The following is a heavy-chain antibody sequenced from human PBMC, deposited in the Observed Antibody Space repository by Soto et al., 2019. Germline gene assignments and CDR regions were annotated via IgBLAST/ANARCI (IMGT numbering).Heavy chain of an antibody. V-gene: IGHV3-9*01. J-gene: IGHJ6*02. CDR2: ISWNSASM. Sequence: GGSLRLSCAASGFTFDDYAMHWVRQAPGKGLEWVSGISWNSASMDYADSVKDRFSISRDNAENSLYLQMNILKIEDTAFYYCARSFSDTYSYYQTLDVWGRGTTVTVSS. CDR1: GFTFDDYA. CDR3: ARSFSDTYSYYQTLDV. D-gene: IGHD1-26*01.